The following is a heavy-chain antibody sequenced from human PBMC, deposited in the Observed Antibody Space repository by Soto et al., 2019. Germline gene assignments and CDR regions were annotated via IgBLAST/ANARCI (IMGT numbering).Heavy chain of an antibody. Sequence: GGSLRLSCAASGFTFSSYAMHWVRQAPGKGLEWVAVISYDGSNKYYADSVKGRFTISRDNAKNALYLQMNSLRDEDTAVYYCARVVEDYDSSGYSNYFDYWGQGTLVTVSS. CDR2: ISYDGSNK. V-gene: IGHV3-30-3*01. CDR3: ARVVEDYDSSGYSNYFDY. CDR1: GFTFSSYA. D-gene: IGHD3-22*01. J-gene: IGHJ4*02.